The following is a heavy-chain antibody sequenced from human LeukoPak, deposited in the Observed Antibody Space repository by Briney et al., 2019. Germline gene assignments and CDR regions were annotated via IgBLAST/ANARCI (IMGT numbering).Heavy chain of an antibody. CDR2: INYRGTT. CDR3: ARPGYGDYPTGYIDY. D-gene: IGHD4-17*01. V-gene: IGHV4-39*01. J-gene: IGHJ4*02. Sequence: PSETLSLTCTVSGGSITSNSYYWGWIRQPQGKGLEWIGSINYRGTTYYRPSLKSRVTISRDTSKNQFSLKLSSVTAADTAVYYCARPGYGDYPTGYIDYWGQGTLVTVSS. CDR1: GGSITSNSYY.